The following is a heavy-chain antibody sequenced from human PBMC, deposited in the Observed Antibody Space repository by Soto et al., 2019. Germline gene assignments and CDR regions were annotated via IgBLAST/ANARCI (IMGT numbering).Heavy chain of an antibody. CDR1: GYTFTTYG. Sequence: QVQLVQSGAEVKNPGASVKVSCKASGYTFTTYGISWVRQAPGQGLEWMGWISAYNGNTNYAQKLQGRVTMTTDTSTSTDYMELRSLRSDDTSAYYCARDPMTGYLHFDYWGHGTLVTV. V-gene: IGHV1-18*01. J-gene: IGHJ4*01. CDR3: ARDPMTGYLHFDY. CDR2: ISAYNGNT. D-gene: IGHD3-9*01.